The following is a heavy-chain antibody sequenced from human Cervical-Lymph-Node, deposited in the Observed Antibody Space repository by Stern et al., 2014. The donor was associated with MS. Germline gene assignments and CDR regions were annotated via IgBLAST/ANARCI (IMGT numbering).Heavy chain of an antibody. Sequence: VQLQESGPGLVKPSQTLSRTCTVSGGSIRRGGYYWSWLRQHPGKGLEWIGYIYYSGSTYYNPSLKSRVTISVDTSKNQFSLKLSSVTAADTAVYYCARDDGDYYYGMDVWGQGTTVTVSS. CDR1: GGSIRRGGYY. D-gene: IGHD3-10*01. V-gene: IGHV4-31*03. J-gene: IGHJ6*02. CDR3: ARDDGDYYYGMDV. CDR2: IYYSGST.